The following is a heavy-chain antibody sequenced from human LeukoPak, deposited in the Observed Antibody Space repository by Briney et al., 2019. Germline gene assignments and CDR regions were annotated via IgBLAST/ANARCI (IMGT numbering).Heavy chain of an antibody. Sequence: HSGGSLRLSCAASGFTFSSYAMSWVRQAPGKGLEWVSAISGSGGSTYYADSVKGRFTISRDNVKNFLYLQMNSLRVEDTALYFCGRVYCSTTSCYDYYDYYMDVWGKGTTVTVSS. CDR3: GRVYCSTTSCYDYYDYYMDV. D-gene: IGHD2-2*01. V-gene: IGHV3-23*01. CDR1: GFTFSSYA. J-gene: IGHJ6*03. CDR2: ISGSGGST.